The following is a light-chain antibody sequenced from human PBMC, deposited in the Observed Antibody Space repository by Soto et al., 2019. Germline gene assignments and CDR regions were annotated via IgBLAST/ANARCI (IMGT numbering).Light chain of an antibody. V-gene: IGKV1-5*03. CDR1: QSVSSW. CDR3: QQYNSYPGT. Sequence: DIQMTQSPSTLSASVGDRVTITCRASQSVSSWLAWYQQKPGKASKLLIYKASSLESGVPLRFSGSGSGTEFTLTISSLEPDDFATYYCQQYNSYPGTFGQGTKVEIK. CDR2: KAS. J-gene: IGKJ1*01.